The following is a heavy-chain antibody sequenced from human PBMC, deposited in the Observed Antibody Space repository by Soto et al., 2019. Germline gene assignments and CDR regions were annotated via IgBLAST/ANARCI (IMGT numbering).Heavy chain of an antibody. CDR1: EFIFSSFA. J-gene: IGHJ4*02. Sequence: AGGSLRLSCVVSEFIFSSFALRWVRLAPGKGLEWVAAVSRRGVNTYYADSVKGRFTISRENAKNTLYLQMNSLRAEDTAVYYCAKLSSPINDLAEPGPDYWGQGTLVTVS. CDR2: VSRRGVNT. CDR3: AKLSSPINDLAEPGPDY. V-gene: IGHV3-23*01. D-gene: IGHD6-13*01.